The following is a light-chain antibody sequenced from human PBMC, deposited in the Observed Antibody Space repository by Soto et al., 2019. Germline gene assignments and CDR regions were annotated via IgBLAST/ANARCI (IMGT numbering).Light chain of an antibody. CDR2: LAS. J-gene: IGKJ2*01. V-gene: IGKV2-28*01. CDR1: QSLLHSNGYNY. Sequence: DIVMTQSPLSLPVTPGEPASISCRSSQSLLHSNGYNYFDWYLQKPGQSPQLLIYLASNRAYGVPDRFSGSGSGTQSTLKISRVEAEDVGLYYCMQDLQSPYTFGQGTKLEIK. CDR3: MQDLQSPYT.